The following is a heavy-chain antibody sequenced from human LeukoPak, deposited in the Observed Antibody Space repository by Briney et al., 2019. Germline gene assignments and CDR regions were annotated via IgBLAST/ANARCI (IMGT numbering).Heavy chain of an antibody. CDR2: TYYRSKWYF. CDR3: TRDLGNTGWYTFDF. V-gene: IGHV6-1*01. Sequence: SQTLSLTCAISGDSVSSINGAWNWIRQSPSRGLEWVGRTYYRSKWYFDYAESLKGRVTISPDTSKNQSSLQLNSVIPEDTAIYYCTRDLGNTGWYTFDFWGQGTLVTVSS. J-gene: IGHJ4*02. CDR1: GDSVSSINGA. D-gene: IGHD6-19*01.